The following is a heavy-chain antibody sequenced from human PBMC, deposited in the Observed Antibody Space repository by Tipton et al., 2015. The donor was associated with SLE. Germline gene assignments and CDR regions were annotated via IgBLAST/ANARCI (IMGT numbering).Heavy chain of an antibody. V-gene: IGHV4-59*11. D-gene: IGHD3-22*01. CDR3: ARDYYGWFDP. J-gene: IGHJ5*02. CDR2: IYYSGST. CDR1: GGSISSHY. Sequence: TLSLTCTVSGGSISSHYWSWIRQPPGKGLEWIGYIYYSGSTNYNPSPKSRVTISVDTSKNQFSLKLSSVTAADTAVYYCARDYYGWFDPWGQGAPVTVSS.